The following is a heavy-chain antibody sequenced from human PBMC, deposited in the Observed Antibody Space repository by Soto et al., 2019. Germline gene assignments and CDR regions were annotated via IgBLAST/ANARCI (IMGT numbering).Heavy chain of an antibody. CDR3: ARSWYNWNDDAFDI. D-gene: IGHD1-20*01. Sequence: GGSLRLSCAASGFTFSSYWMSWVRQAPGKGLEWVANIKQDGSEKYYVDSVKGRFTISRDNAKNSLYLQMNSLRAEDTAVYYCARSWYNWNDDAFDIWGQGTMVTVSS. J-gene: IGHJ3*02. CDR1: GFTFSSYW. V-gene: IGHV3-7*01. CDR2: IKQDGSEK.